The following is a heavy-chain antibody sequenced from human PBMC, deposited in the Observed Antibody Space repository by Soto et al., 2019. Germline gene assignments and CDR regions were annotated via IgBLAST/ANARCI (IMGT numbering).Heavy chain of an antibody. CDR3: AREDTSSRFDY. D-gene: IGHD2-2*01. CDR1: GYSFTGHY. V-gene: IGHV1-2*04. Sequence: ASVKVSCKASGYSFTGHYLHWVRQAPGQGLEWMGWINANTGGTNYAQKFQGWVTMTRDTSISTVYMELNTLKFDDTAIYFCAREDTSSRFDYWG. J-gene: IGHJ4*01. CDR2: INANTGGT.